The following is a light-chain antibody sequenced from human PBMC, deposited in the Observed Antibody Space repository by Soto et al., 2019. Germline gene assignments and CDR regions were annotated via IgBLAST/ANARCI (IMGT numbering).Light chain of an antibody. CDR2: DVR. CDR3: CSYAGSYRGV. J-gene: IGLJ2*01. Sequence: QSALTQPRSVSGSPGQSVTISCTGTSSDVGGYNYVSWYQQHPGKAPKLMIYDVRKRPSGVPDRFSGSKSGNTASLTISGLQAEDEADYYCCSYAGSYRGVFGGGTKLTVL. V-gene: IGLV2-11*01. CDR1: SSDVGGYNY.